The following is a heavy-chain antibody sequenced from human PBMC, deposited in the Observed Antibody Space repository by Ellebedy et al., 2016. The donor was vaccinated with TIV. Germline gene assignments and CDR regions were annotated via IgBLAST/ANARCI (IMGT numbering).Heavy chain of an antibody. J-gene: IGHJ4*02. V-gene: IGHV3-69-1*01. CDR3: ARDAMIWIFDS. CDR1: GFTFNYYR. CDR2: ISKSDTT. D-gene: IGHD3-22*01. Sequence: PGGSLRLSCAAYGFTFNYYRMHRVRQAPGKGLEWISYISKSDTTYYADSVRGRFTISRDNAKRALYLQMNSLRLEDTAVYYCARDAMIWIFDSWGQGTLVTVSS.